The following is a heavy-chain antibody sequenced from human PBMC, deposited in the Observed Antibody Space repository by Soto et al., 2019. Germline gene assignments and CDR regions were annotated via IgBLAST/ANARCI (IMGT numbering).Heavy chain of an antibody. CDR2: IYPGDSET. CDR1: GYNFTTFW. D-gene: IGHD3-9*01. Sequence: PGESLKISCKGSGYNFTTFWIGWVRQMPGKGLEWMGIIYPGDSETKYSPDFEGQVTISADRSTNTAYLQWRSLRASDTAMYYCARLGFPGAIYFLSWGPGTLVTL. V-gene: IGHV5-51*01. CDR3: ARLGFPGAIYFLS. J-gene: IGHJ4*02.